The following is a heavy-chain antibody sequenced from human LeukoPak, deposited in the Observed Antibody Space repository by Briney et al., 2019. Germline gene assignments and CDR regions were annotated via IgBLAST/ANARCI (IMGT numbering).Heavy chain of an antibody. Sequence: GESLRLSCTASGFTFSNFWMGWVRQAPGKGLEWVANIKQDETEKFYLGSVKGRFTISRDNAKNSLYLQMNSLRAEDTAVYYCAKVSYYYDSSGYVDYWGQGTLVTVSS. CDR2: IKQDETEK. CDR1: GFTFSNFW. J-gene: IGHJ4*02. D-gene: IGHD3-22*01. CDR3: AKVSYYYDSSGYVDY. V-gene: IGHV3-7*03.